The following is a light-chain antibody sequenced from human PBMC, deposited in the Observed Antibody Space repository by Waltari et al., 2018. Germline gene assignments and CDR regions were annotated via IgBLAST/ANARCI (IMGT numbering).Light chain of an antibody. CDR1: QSISDN. CDR3: QQYNRWPPIT. CDR2: GAS. J-gene: IGKJ5*01. Sequence: VMTQSPATLSVFPGERATLSCRASQSISDNLAWYQQKRGQAPRLLIYGASTRATGIPARFTGSGSGTDFTLTISSLQSEDSAVYYCQQYNRWPPITFGQGTRLEI. V-gene: IGKV3-15*01.